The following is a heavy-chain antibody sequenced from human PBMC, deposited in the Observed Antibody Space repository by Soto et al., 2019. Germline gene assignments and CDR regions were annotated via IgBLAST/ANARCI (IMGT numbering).Heavy chain of an antibody. CDR1: GFTFDYYW. V-gene: IGHV3-74*01. CDR2: LQTDGSHP. CDR3: ARGGDPDY. D-gene: IGHD2-21*02. J-gene: IGHJ4*02. Sequence: EVHLVASGGGLVQPGGSLRLSCVASGFTFDYYWMHWVRQAPGEGLMWVSRLQTDGSHPDYVASVKGRFTISRDNAKNTLYLQMNNLRVEDTAVYYCARGGDPDYRGQGTLVNVSS.